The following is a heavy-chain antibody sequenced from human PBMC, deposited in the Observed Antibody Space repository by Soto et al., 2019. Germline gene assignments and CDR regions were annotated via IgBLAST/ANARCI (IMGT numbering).Heavy chain of an antibody. CDR3: AGWIQLQQYYYYGMDV. D-gene: IGHD5-18*01. CDR2: IYHSGST. CDR1: GGSISSSNW. Sequence: QVQLQESGPGLVKPSGTLSLTCAVSGGSISSSNWWSWVRQPPGKGLEWIGEIYHSGSTNYNPSHXSXVXIXXDKSKNQVTLKLSSVTAADTAVYYCAGWIQLQQYYYYGMDVWGQGTTVTVSS. V-gene: IGHV4-4*02. J-gene: IGHJ6*02.